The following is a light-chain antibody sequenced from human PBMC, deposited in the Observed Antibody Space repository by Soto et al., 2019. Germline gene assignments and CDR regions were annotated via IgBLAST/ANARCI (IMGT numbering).Light chain of an antibody. CDR2: EVS. V-gene: IGLV2-23*02. CDR3: CSYAGSSTLV. J-gene: IGLJ1*01. Sequence: QSALTQPASVSGSPGQSITISCTGTSSDVGSYHLVSWYQHHPGKAPKLMIYEVSKRPSGVSNRFSGSKSGNTASLTISGLQAEDEADYYCCSYAGSSTLVFGTGTKVTVL. CDR1: SSDVGSYHL.